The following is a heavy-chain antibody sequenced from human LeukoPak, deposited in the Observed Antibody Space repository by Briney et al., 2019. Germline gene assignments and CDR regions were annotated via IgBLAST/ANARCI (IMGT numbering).Heavy chain of an antibody. V-gene: IGHV1-2*02. CDR1: GYTFTGYY. CDR3: ARVCRDGYNSPFDF. J-gene: IGHJ4*02. CDR2: INPNSGGT. D-gene: IGHD5-12*01. Sequence: ASVKVSCKASGYTFTGYYMHWVRQAPGQGLEWMGWINPNSGGTNYAQKFQGRVTMTRDRPIRTAYMEVSRLRSDDTAVYYCARVCRDGYNSPFDFWGQGTLLTVSS.